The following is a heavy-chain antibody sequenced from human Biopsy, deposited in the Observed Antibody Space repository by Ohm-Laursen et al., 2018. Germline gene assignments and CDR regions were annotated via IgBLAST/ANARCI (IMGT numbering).Heavy chain of an antibody. V-gene: IGHV1-69*01. Sequence: SSVKVSCKASGGTFINYDISWVRQAPGQGLEWMGGIIPMFGTANYAQMFQGRVTISADESTSTSYMELSSLTTEDTAIYYCARGPHSGSHSCFDYWGRGTLVTVSS. CDR1: GGTFINYD. J-gene: IGHJ4*02. CDR2: IIPMFGTA. CDR3: ARGPHSGSHSCFDY. D-gene: IGHD1-26*01.